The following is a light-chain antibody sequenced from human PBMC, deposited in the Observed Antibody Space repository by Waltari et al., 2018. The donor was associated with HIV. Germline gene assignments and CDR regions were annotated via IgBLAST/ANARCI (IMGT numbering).Light chain of an antibody. J-gene: IGLJ3*02. Sequence: SAVTQPASVAGLPGQSITIYCTGADSDFGLYNFVSWYQQHPGKLPRLIVYNVDTRASGISARFSGSKSGHTASLNISGLRAEDEAHYYCASFTGDNTLLFGGGTKVTVL. CDR2: NVD. CDR3: ASFTGDNTLL. CDR1: DSDFGLYNF. V-gene: IGLV2-14*03.